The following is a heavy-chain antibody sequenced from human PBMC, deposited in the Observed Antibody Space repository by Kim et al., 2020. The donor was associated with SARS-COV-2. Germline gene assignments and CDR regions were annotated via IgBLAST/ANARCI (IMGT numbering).Heavy chain of an antibody. Sequence: GGSLRLSCAASGFTFSNAWMIWVRQAPGKGLEWVGRIKSKTDGGTIDYAAPVKGRFTISRDDSKNTLYLQMNSLKTEDTAVYYCTTNFYGSGPLEYWGQGTLVTVSS. CDR1: GFTFSNAW. V-gene: IGHV3-15*01. D-gene: IGHD3-10*01. J-gene: IGHJ4*02. CDR3: TTNFYGSGPLEY. CDR2: IKSKTDGGTI.